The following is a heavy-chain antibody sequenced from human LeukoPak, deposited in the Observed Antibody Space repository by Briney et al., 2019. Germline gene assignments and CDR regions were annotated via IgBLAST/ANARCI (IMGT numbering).Heavy chain of an antibody. CDR2: ISSSSSYI. D-gene: IGHD3-22*01. CDR1: GFTFSDYY. V-gene: IGHV3-21*01. Sequence: GGSLRLSCAASGFTFSDYYMNWIRQAPGKGLEWVSSISSSSSYIYYADSVKGRFTISRDNAKNSLYLQMNSLRAEDTAVYYCARDPETYYYDSSGYYHDYWGQGTLVTVSS. CDR3: ARDPETYYYDSSGYYHDY. J-gene: IGHJ4*02.